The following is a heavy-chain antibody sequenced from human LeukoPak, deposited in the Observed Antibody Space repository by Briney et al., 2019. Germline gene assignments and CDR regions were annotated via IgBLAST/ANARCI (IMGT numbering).Heavy chain of an antibody. CDR3: AKDRKLVLDY. CDR1: GFTLDDYA. CDR2: ISGDRGST. Sequence: GGSLRLSCAASGFTLDDYAMHGVRQAPGKGLEGVSLISGDRGSTYYAASVKGRFTISRDNSKNSLYLQMNSLRTEDTALYYCAKDRKLVLDYWGQGTLVTVSS. J-gene: IGHJ4*02. V-gene: IGHV3-43*02. D-gene: IGHD6-13*01.